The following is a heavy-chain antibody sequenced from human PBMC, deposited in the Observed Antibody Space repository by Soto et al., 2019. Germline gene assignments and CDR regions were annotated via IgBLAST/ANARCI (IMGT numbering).Heavy chain of an antibody. V-gene: IGHV3-48*01. CDR3: ARSGNYRLDF. J-gene: IGHJ4*02. CDR1: GFTVSSYN. Sequence: PGGSLRLACAASGFTVSSYNMNWVRQAPGKGLEWISYISSSGISIYYADSVKGRFTISRDNAKNSLYLQMNSLRAEDTALYYCARSGNYRLDFWGQGTMVTVSS. CDR2: ISSSGISI. D-gene: IGHD1-26*01.